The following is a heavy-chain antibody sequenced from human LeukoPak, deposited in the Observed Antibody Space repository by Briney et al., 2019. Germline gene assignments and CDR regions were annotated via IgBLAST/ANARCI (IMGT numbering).Heavy chain of an antibody. D-gene: IGHD4-17*01. CDR2: INSDGSST. CDR3: ARDYDDYGDHGSFEY. CDR1: GFTFSSYW. J-gene: IGHJ4*02. Sequence: GGSLRLSCAASGFTFSSYWMHWVRQAPGKGLVWVSRINSDGSSTSYADSVKGRFTISRDNAKNTLYLQMNSLRAEDTAVYYCARDYDDYGDHGSFEYWGQGTLVTVSS. V-gene: IGHV3-74*01.